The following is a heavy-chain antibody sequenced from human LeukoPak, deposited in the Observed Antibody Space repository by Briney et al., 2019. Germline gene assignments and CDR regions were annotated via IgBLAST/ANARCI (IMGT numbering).Heavy chain of an antibody. Sequence: PGGSLRLSCAASGFTFSSYTVNWVRQAPGKGLEWVSSISTSSLYIYYADSLKGRFTVSRDNARNSLYLQMSSLRAEDTAVYYCARGGFPSAGTWWRRGRGDQNDYWGQGTLVTVSS. CDR1: GFTFSSYT. J-gene: IGHJ4*02. V-gene: IGHV3-21*04. CDR2: ISTSSLYI. CDR3: ARGGFPSAGTWWRRGRGDQNDY. D-gene: IGHD6-13*01.